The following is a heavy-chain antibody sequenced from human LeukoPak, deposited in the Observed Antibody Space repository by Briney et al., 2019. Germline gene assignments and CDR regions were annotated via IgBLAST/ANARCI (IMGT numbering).Heavy chain of an antibody. V-gene: IGHV3-48*03. CDR1: GFSFSSYE. CDR3: ARDRPDRGYSYGRDFDY. Sequence: PGGSLRLSCAASGFSFSSYEMNWVRQAPGKGLQWISCISRGGDAIYYADSVKGRFTVSRDNAKNSLYLQMNSLRAEDTAVYYCARDRPDRGYSYGRDFDYWGQGTLVTVSS. J-gene: IGHJ4*02. CDR2: ISRGGDAI. D-gene: IGHD5-18*01.